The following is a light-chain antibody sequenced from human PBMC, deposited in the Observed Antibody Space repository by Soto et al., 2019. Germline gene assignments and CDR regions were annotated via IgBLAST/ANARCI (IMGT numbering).Light chain of an antibody. CDR1: SSDVGGYNY. J-gene: IGLJ3*02. V-gene: IGLV2-14*01. Sequence: QSALTQPASVSGSPGQSITISCTGTSSDVGGYNYVSWYQQHPAKAPKLMIYEVSNRPSGVSHPFSGSKSGNTASLTISGLQAEDEADYYCFSYTTSSTLVFGGGTKLTVL. CDR3: FSYTTSSTLV. CDR2: EVS.